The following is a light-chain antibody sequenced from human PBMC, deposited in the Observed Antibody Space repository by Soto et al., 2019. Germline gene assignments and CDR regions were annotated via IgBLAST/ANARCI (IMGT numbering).Light chain of an antibody. Sequence: ETVMTQSPATLSVSPGERATLSCRASQSVFSSLAWYQHKPGQAPRLLIYGAATRATGIPARFSGSGSGTEFTLTISSLQSDDIAVYYCQQSYSTPLTFGQGTKVEI. CDR3: QQSYSTPLT. CDR2: GAA. CDR1: QSVFSS. V-gene: IGKV3-15*01. J-gene: IGKJ1*01.